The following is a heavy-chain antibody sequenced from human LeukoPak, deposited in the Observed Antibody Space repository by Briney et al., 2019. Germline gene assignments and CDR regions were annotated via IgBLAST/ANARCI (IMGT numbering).Heavy chain of an antibody. V-gene: IGHV1-46*01. Sequence: KFQGRVTMTRDTSTSTVYMELSSLRSEDTAVYYCARGTYWGYWGQGTLVTVSS. D-gene: IGHD1-26*01. CDR3: ARGTYWGY. J-gene: IGHJ4*02.